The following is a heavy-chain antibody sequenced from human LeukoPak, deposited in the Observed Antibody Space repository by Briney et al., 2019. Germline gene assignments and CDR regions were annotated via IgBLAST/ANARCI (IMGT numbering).Heavy chain of an antibody. J-gene: IGHJ4*02. CDR3: TRDPILGAPDYFDY. Sequence: GGSLRLSCAASGFTFRSYAMHWVRQAPGRGLEWVAFIRYDGSKTNYGASVKGRFTISRDNSKNTLYLQMNSLRPEDTAVYYCTRDPILGAPDYFDYWGQGTLVTVSS. CDR2: IRYDGSKT. CDR1: GFTFRSYA. V-gene: IGHV3-30*02. D-gene: IGHD1-26*01.